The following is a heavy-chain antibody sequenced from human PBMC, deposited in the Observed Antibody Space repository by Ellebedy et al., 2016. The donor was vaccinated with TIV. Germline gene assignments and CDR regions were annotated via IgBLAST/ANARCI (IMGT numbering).Heavy chain of an antibody. CDR1: GFAFDAYA. CDR2: ISWSSDMI. D-gene: IGHD5-12*01. CDR3: AKDVGYSGYDGIGY. V-gene: IGHV3-9*01. J-gene: IGHJ4*02. Sequence: GGSLRLXXVASGFAFDAYAMHWVRQAPGKGLEWVSYISWSSDMIGYADSVKGRFTISRDNAKKSLYLQMDSLRAEDTASYYCAKDVGYSGYDGIGYWGQGTLVTVSS.